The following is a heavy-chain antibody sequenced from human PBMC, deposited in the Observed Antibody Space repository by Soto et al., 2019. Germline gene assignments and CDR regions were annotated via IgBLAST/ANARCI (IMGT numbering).Heavy chain of an antibody. D-gene: IGHD3-10*01. V-gene: IGHV3-11*05. CDR3: AKTRVADSGYCFDH. Sequence: QVHLVESGGGLVKPGGSLRLSCAASGFTFGDSYMSWIRQSPGKGLEWLSYISGGSSYTNYAESVKGRFTISRDNAKRSLFLQVNSLRADDTAIYYCAKTRVADSGYCFDHWGQGTMVTVSS. CDR2: ISGGSSYT. J-gene: IGHJ4*02. CDR1: GFTFGDSY.